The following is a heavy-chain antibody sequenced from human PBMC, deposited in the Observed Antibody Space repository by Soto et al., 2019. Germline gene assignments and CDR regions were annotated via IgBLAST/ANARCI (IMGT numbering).Heavy chain of an antibody. CDR1: GFTFSSYW. D-gene: IGHD3-3*01. V-gene: IGHV3-7*03. CDR2: IKQDGSGK. J-gene: IGHJ4*02. CDR3: ARETDYDFWSGYYKPHPPDFDY. Sequence: GGSLRLSCAASGFTFSSYWMSWVRQAPGKGLEWVANIKQDGSGKYYVDSVKGRFTISRDNAKNSLYLQMNSLRAEDTAVYYCARETDYDFWSGYYKPHPPDFDYWGQGTLVTVSS.